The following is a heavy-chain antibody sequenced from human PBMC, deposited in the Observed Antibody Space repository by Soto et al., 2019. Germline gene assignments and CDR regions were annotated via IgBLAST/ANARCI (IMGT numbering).Heavy chain of an antibody. CDR2: IIGSGGST. Sequence: PXGSLRLSCAVSGVTFSSYAMSWVRQAPGRGLEWVSAIIGSGGSTYYADSVKGRFTISRDNSKNTLYLQMNSLRAEDTAVYYCAVRGVGGIDCSSTSCYGYPYYYYGMDLWGQGTTVTVS. V-gene: IGHV3-23*01. D-gene: IGHD2-2*01. CDR1: GVTFSSYA. CDR3: AVRGVGGIDCSSTSCYGYPYYYYGMDL. J-gene: IGHJ6*02.